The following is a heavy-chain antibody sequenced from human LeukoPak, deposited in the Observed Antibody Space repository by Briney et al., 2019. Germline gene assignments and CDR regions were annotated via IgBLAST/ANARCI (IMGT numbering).Heavy chain of an antibody. D-gene: IGHD6-19*01. CDR2: TYSGGRT. CDR3: AKDQRSIAVAGYFDY. Sequence: GGSLRLSCAASGFTVSSNYMSWVRQAPGKGLEWVSVTYSGGRTYYADSVKGRFTISRDNSKNTLYLQMNSLRAGDTAVYYCAKDQRSIAVAGYFDYWGQGTLVTVSS. J-gene: IGHJ4*02. CDR1: GFTVSSNY. V-gene: IGHV3-53*01.